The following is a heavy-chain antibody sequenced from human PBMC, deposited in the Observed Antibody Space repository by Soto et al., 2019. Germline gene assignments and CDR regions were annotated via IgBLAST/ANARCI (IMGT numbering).Heavy chain of an antibody. CDR2: MNPNSGNT. D-gene: IGHD3-16*02. J-gene: IGHJ3*02. CDR1: GYTFTSYD. V-gene: IGHV1-8*01. CDR3: ARSSELSDDAFYI. Sequence: QVQLVQSGAEVKKPGASGKVSCKASGYTFTSYDINWVRQATGQGLEWMGWMNPNSGNTGYAQKFLGRVTMTRNTSISTTYLELNSLRSEDTAVYYCARSSELSDDAFYIWCQGTMVTVSS.